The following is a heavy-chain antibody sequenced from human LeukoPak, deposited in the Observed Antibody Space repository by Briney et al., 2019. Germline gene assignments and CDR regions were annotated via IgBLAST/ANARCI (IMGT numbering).Heavy chain of an antibody. J-gene: IGHJ4*02. CDR2: INWNGGST. CDR1: GFTFDDYG. D-gene: IGHD2-2*01. V-gene: IGHV3-20*04. Sequence: PGGSLRLSCAASGFTFDDYGMSWVRQAPGKGLEWVSGINWNGGSTGYADSVKGRFTISRDNAKNSLYLQMNSLRAEDTAVYYCASTVSCSSTSCRDYWGQGTLVTVSS. CDR3: ASTVSCSSTSCRDY.